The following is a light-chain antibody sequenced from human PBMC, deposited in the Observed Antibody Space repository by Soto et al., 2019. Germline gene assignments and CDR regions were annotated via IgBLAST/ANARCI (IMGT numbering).Light chain of an antibody. J-gene: IGKJ5*01. CDR3: KQQKEWPPFT. Sequence: EIVVTRSRATMALSPGETATLSRRASQSVRNHVAWYQPTPGQAPRLIILGASTRATGIPARFSGSGSGTEFTPSISSLQSEDFAVYYCKQQKEWPPFTFGQGTRLEIK. CDR1: QSVRNH. V-gene: IGKV3-15*01. CDR2: GAS.